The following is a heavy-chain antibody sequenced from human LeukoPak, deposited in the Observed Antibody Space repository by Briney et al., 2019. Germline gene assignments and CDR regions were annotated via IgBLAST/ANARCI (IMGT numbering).Heavy chain of an antibody. CDR2: ISSDGSYK. Sequence: PGGSLRLSCAASEFTFSTYTMHWVRQAPGKGLEWVALISSDGSYKNYVDSVRGRFTLSRDNSKNTLYLQMNSLRAEDTAVYYCARSSGWSFGYWGQGTLVTVSS. V-gene: IGHV3-30*04. CDR3: ARSSGWSFGY. J-gene: IGHJ4*02. CDR1: EFTFSTYT. D-gene: IGHD6-19*01.